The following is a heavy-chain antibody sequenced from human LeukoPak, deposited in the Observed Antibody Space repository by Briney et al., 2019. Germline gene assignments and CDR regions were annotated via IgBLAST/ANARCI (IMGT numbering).Heavy chain of an antibody. CDR2: ISDSGGST. Sequence: VGSLRLSCAASGFTFSSYAMSWVRQAPGKGLEWVSAISDSGGSTYYADSVKGRFTISRDNSKNTLYLQMNSLRAEDTAVYYCAKGQGYSRSWSQGYFDYWGQGTLVTVSS. D-gene: IGHD6-13*01. V-gene: IGHV3-23*01. J-gene: IGHJ4*02. CDR3: AKGQGYSRSWSQGYFDY. CDR1: GFTFSSYA.